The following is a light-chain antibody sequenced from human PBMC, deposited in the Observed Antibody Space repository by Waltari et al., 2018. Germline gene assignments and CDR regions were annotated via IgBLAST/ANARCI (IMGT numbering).Light chain of an antibody. J-gene: IGLJ1*01. CDR1: TSDVGSYDL. Sequence: QSALTQPASVSGTPGQSITIPCSGTTSDVGSYDLVSWYQQPPGEAPKPLICEVFKRPPDTSSRFSGAKSGSTASLTISGLQPEDEADYYCCSYAGRGTYVFGSGTKVTVL. CDR3: CSYAGRGTYV. CDR2: EVF. V-gene: IGLV2-23*02.